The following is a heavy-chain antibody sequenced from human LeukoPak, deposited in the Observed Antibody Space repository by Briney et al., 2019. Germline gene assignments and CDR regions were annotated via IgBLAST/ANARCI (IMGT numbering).Heavy chain of an antibody. D-gene: IGHD2-2*01. J-gene: IGHJ4*02. CDR1: GCTVSGNY. V-gene: IGHV3-53*01. CDR3: VLFSPIVVLPGGIERWMPD. Sequence: GGSLRLSCAASGCTVSGNYMSWVRQAPGTGLEWVAVIYRAGSTYYADYVKGRFTISRDNSKNTLYLQMNSLRVEDTAVYYCVLFSPIVVLPGGIERWMPDWGQGTLVTVSS. CDR2: IYRAGST.